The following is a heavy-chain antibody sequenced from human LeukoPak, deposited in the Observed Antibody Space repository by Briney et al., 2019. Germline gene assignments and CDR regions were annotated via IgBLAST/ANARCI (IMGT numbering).Heavy chain of an antibody. CDR1: GYSISSGYY. V-gene: IGHV4-38-2*02. D-gene: IGHD3-10*01. Sequence: SETLSLTCTVSGYSISSGYYWGWIRQPPGKGLEWIGSIYHSGSTYYNPSLKSRVTISVDTSKNQFSLKLSSVTAADTAVYYCARVVRWFGELSYCDYWGQGTLVTVSS. J-gene: IGHJ4*02. CDR2: IYHSGST. CDR3: ARVVRWFGELSYCDY.